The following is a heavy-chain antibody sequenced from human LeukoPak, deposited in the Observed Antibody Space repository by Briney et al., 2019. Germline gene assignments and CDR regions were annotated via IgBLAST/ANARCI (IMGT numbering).Heavy chain of an antibody. V-gene: IGHV3-9*01. CDR3: AKDNGFFFGAFDI. CDR1: GFTFDDYA. CDR2: ISWNGGSA. Sequence: GRSLRLSCAASGFTFDDYAMHWVRQAPGKGLEWVSGISWNGGSADYADSVKGRFTISRDNAKNSLYLQTNSLRAEDTALYYCAKDNGFFFGAFDIWGQGTLVTVSS. J-gene: IGHJ3*02. D-gene: IGHD3/OR15-3a*01.